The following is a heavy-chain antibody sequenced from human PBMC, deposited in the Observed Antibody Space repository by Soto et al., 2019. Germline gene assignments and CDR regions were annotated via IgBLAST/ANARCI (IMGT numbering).Heavy chain of an antibody. CDR3: ARDDPMRQQLVGDYYYYGMDV. CDR1: GGTFSSYA. D-gene: IGHD6-13*01. J-gene: IGHJ6*02. V-gene: IGHV1-69*13. Sequence: VASVKVSCKASGGTFSSYAISWVRQAPGQGLEWMGGIIPIFGTANYAQKFQGRVTITADESTSTAYMELSSLRSEDTAVYYCARDDPMRQQLVGDYYYYGMDVWGQGTTVTVSS. CDR2: IIPIFGTA.